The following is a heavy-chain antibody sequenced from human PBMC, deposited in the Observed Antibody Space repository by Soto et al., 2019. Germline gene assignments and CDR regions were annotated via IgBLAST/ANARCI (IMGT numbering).Heavy chain of an antibody. J-gene: IGHJ5*02. CDR1: GGSFSGYY. Sequence: QVQLQQWGAGLLKPSETLSLTCAVYGGSFSGYYWSWIRQPPGKGLEWIGEINHSGSTNYNPSLKSRVTISVDTSKNQFSLKLSSVTAVDTAVYYCARLAFNWFDPWGQGTLVTVSS. V-gene: IGHV4-34*01. CDR2: INHSGST. CDR3: ARLAFNWFDP.